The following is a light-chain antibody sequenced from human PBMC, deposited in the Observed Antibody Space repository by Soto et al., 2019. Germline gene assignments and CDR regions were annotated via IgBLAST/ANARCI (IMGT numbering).Light chain of an antibody. V-gene: IGKV3-15*01. CDR3: EQYNNWPIT. CDR2: GAS. J-gene: IGKJ5*01. CDR1: QYIGSN. Sequence: EIVMTQSPATLSVSPGERATLSCRASQYIGSNLAWYQQKPGQAPRLLIYGASTRATGIPARFSGSGSGTESTLTISSLQSEDFAVYYCEQYNNWPITFGQGTRLEI.